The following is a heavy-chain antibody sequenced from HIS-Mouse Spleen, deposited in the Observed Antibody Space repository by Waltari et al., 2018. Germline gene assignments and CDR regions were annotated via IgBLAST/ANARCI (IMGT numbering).Heavy chain of an antibody. D-gene: IGHD2-2*02. CDR2: IKPNRGGK. CDR3: ARYNALYRLYYFDY. V-gene: IGHV1-2*02. CDR1: GYTFTGYY. J-gene: IGHJ4*02. Sequence: QVQLVQSGAEVKKPGASVKVSCKASGYTFTGYYMHWVRQAPGQGLEWLGWIKPNRGGKNYAKKVQGRVTMTRDTSISTAYMELSRLRSDDTAVYYCARYNALYRLYYFDYWGQGTLVTVSS.